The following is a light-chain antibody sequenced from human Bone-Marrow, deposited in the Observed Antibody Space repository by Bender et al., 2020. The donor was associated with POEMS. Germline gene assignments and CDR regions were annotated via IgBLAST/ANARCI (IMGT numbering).Light chain of an antibody. J-gene: IGLJ3*02. V-gene: IGLV1-44*01. CDR3: ATCDDSLNGWV. CDR1: SSKFGSYP. Sequence: QSVLTQPPSASGTPGQRVTISCSGSSSKFGSYPVNWYQQLPGAAPKLVIFNNSQRPSGVPDRFSGSNSGTSASLAISGLLSDDEAVFYCATCDDSLNGWVFGGGTKLTVL. CDR2: NNS.